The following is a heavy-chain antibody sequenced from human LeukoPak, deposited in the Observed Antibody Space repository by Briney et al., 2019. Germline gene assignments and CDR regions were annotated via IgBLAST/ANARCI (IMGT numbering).Heavy chain of an antibody. CDR1: GGSISSGGYS. D-gene: IGHD3-9*01. CDR3: ARAVLNYDILTGYSNPGAFDI. V-gene: IGHV4-30-2*01. Sequence: SETLSLTCAVSGGSISSGGYSWSWIRQPPGKGLEWIGYIYHSGSTYYNPSLKSRVTISVDRSKNQFSLKLSSVTAADTAVYYCARAVLNYDILTGYSNPGAFDIWGQGIMVTVSS. J-gene: IGHJ3*02. CDR2: IYHSGST.